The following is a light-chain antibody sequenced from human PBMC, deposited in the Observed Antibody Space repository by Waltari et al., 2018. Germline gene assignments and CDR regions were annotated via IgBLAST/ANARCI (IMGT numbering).Light chain of an antibody. CDR3: QTWGTGIQV. J-gene: IGLJ3*02. V-gene: IGLV4-69*01. Sequence: QLVLTQSPSASASLGASVNLTCTLSSGPRSYAIAWPQQQPEKGPRFLMKVNSDGSHTKGDGIPDRFSGSSSGAERYLTISGLQSEDEVDYYCQTWGTGIQVFGGGTKLSV. CDR1: SGPRSYA. CDR2: VNSDGSH.